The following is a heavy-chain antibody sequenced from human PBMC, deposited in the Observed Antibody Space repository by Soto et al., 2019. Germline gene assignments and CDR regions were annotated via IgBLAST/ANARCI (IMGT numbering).Heavy chain of an antibody. CDR1: GDSISSSGYY. Sequence: QVQLQESGPGLLRPSEALSLTCAVSGDSISSSGYYWGWIRQPPGKGLEWVGSIYYGGTTFHHPAPQSLVTVTGDTARHHSSLKLTPVTAADTAVYYCARRVRGSGTPGDYWGQGTLVTVSA. CDR3: ARRVRGSGTPGDY. CDR2: IYYGGTT. V-gene: IGHV4-39*02. D-gene: IGHD3-16*01. J-gene: IGHJ4*02.